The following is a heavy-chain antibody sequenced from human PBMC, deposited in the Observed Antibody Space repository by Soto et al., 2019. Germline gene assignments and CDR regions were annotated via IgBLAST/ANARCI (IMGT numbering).Heavy chain of an antibody. J-gene: IGHJ5*02. CDR1: GYTFTSYD. V-gene: IGHV1-8*01. CDR3: AVYYTSHSNWFDP. D-gene: IGHD3-3*01. CDR2: MNPNSGNT. Sequence: GASVKVSCKASGYTFTSYDINWVRQATGQGLEWMGWMNPNSGNTGYAQKFQGRVTMTRNTSISTAYMELRSLRSDDTAVYYCAVYYTSHSNWFDPWGQGTLVTVSS.